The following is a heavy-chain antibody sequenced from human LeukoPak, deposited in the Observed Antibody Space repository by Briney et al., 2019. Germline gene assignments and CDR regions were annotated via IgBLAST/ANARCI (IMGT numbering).Heavy chain of an antibody. CDR2: ISGSGGST. CDR1: GFTFSSYA. D-gene: IGHD3-22*01. V-gene: IGHV3-23*01. J-gene: IGHJ3*02. Sequence: GSLRLSCAASGFTFSSYAMSWVRQAPGKGLEWVSAISGSGGSTYYADSVKGRFTISRDNSKNTLYLQMNSLRAEDTAVYYCAKVRGGNYYDSSGYSLIGAFDIWGQGTMVTVSS. CDR3: AKVRGGNYYDSSGYSLIGAFDI.